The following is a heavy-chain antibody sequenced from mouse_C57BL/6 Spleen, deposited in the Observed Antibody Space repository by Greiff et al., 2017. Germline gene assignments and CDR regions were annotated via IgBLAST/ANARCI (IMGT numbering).Heavy chain of an antibody. CDR2: IDPSDSET. V-gene: IGHV1-52*01. J-gene: IGHJ4*01. CDR3: GSGSYYSNPLSMDY. CDR1: GYTFTSYW. D-gene: IGHD2-5*01. Sequence: QVQLQQSGAELVRPGSSVKLSCKASGYTFTSYWMHWVKQRPIQGLEWIGNIDPSDSETHYNQKFKDKATLTVDKSSSTAYMQLSSLTSEDSAVYYWGSGSYYSNPLSMDYWGQGTSVTVSS.